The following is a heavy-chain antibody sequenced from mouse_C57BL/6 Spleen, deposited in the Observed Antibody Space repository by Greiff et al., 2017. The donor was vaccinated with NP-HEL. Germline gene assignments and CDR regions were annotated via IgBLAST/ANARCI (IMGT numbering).Heavy chain of an antibody. Sequence: VQLQQSGPELVKPGASVKISCKASGYAFSSSWMNWVKQRPGKGLEWIGRIYPGDGDTNYNGKFKGKATLTADKSSSTAYMQLSSLTSEDSAVYFCARGSITTVVPDGWGQGTTLTVSS. CDR2: IYPGDGDT. J-gene: IGHJ2*01. CDR3: ARGSITTVVPDG. D-gene: IGHD1-1*01. CDR1: GYAFSSSW. V-gene: IGHV1-82*01.